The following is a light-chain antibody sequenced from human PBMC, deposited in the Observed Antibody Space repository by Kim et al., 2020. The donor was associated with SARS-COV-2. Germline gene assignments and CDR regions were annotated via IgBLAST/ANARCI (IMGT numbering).Light chain of an antibody. J-gene: IGKJ4*01. Sequence: SPGERVTLSCRASQRVSNNLAWYQQRPGQAPRLLIYGASTRATDISARFSGSGSGTDFTLTIRSLQSEDVAVYYCQQYNDWPLLTFGGGTKVDIK. CDR3: QQYNDWPLLT. V-gene: IGKV3-15*01. CDR2: GAS. CDR1: QRVSNN.